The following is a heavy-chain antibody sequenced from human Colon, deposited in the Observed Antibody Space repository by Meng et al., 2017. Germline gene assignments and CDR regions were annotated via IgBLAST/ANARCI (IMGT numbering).Heavy chain of an antibody. D-gene: IGHD1-14*01. CDR2: IYYSGTT. V-gene: IGHV4-61*01. CDR1: GGSVSSGTYY. CDR3: ARDRVPGKY. J-gene: IGHJ4*02. Sequence: QVHLQEAGPGLVRPSETLSLTCTVSGGSVSSGTYYWSWIRQPPGKGLEWIGCIYYSGTTNYNPSLKSRVTISVDTSKNQFSLKLSSVTPADTAVYFCARDRVPGKYWGQGTLVTVSS.